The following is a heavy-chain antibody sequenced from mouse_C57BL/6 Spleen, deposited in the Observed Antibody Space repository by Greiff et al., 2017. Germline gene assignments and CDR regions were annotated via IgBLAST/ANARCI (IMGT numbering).Heavy chain of an antibody. D-gene: IGHD2-1*01. J-gene: IGHJ3*01. V-gene: IGHV1-82*01. Sequence: QVQLQQSGPGLVKPGASVKISCKASGYAFSSYWMNWVKQRPGKGLEWIGRIYPGDGAINYNGTFKGKATLTVNKSSSTAYMELRSLTTDDSAVYYCARSNGNYVSWFAYWGQGTLVTVSA. CDR1: GYAFSSYW. CDR3: ARSNGNYVSWFAY. CDR2: IYPGDGAI.